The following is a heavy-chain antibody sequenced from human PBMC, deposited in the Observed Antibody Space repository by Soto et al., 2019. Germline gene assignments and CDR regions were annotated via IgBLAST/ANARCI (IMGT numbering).Heavy chain of an antibody. J-gene: IGHJ1*01. V-gene: IGHV1-18*01. CDR3: ASGEGSSSSGSFQH. CDR2: ISAYNGNT. Sequence: ASVKVSCKASGYTFTSYGISWVRQAPGQGLEWMGWISAYNGNTNYAQKLQGRVTMTTDTSTSTAYMELRSLRSDDTAVYFCASGEGSSSSGSFQHWGQGTLVTVSS. D-gene: IGHD6-6*01. CDR1: GYTFTSYG.